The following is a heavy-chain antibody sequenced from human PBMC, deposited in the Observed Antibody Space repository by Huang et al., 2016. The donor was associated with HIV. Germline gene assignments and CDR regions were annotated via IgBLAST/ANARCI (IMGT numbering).Heavy chain of an antibody. D-gene: IGHD3-22*01. CDR1: FASISVNSKY. CDR2: MHYGGGT. J-gene: IGHJ4*02. Sequence: LLLRESGSGLVKTSETMSLSCTVAFASISVNSKYWTWVRQAPGKGLEGIASMHYGGGTYSNPFLKSRGSMSVDTSHNQHFSLTLASVTAADTAVYFCASGPVIVSISRFYFEQWGPGILVTV. V-gene: IGHV4-39*02. CDR3: ASGPVIVSISRFYFEQ.